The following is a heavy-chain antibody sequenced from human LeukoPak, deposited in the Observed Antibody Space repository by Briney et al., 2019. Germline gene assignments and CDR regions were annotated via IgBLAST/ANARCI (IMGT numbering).Heavy chain of an antibody. CDR2: IYPGDSDT. CDR3: ARRRDAYCFDY. D-gene: IGHD5-24*01. CDR1: GXSFTSHW. Sequence: GESLKISCKVSGXSFTSHWIGWVRQMPGKGVEWMGMIYPGDSDTRYSPSFQGQVTISADKSISTAYLQWSSLKASVTAIYYCARRRDAYCFDYWGQGTLVTVSS. V-gene: IGHV5-51*01. J-gene: IGHJ4*02.